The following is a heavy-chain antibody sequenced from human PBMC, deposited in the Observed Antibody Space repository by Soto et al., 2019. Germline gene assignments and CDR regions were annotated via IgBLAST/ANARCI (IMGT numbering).Heavy chain of an antibody. CDR1: GFTFSSYA. V-gene: IGHV3-30*18. D-gene: IGHD6-13*01. Sequence: QVQLVESGGGVVQPGRSLRLSCAASGFTFSSYAMQWVRQAPGKGLEWVAVISYDGSNKYYADSVKGRFTISRDDSKNTLYLQMNSLRAEDTAVYYCAKGPLIAAAAWFDPWGQGTLVSVSS. J-gene: IGHJ5*02. CDR2: ISYDGSNK. CDR3: AKGPLIAAAAWFDP.